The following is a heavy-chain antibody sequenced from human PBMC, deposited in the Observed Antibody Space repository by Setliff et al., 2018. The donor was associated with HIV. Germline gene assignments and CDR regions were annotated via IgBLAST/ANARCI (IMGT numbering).Heavy chain of an antibody. CDR1: GGSTSSSSYY. V-gene: IGHV4-39*07. Sequence: SETLSLTCSVSGGSTSSSSYYWAWVRQPPGKGPEWIGSVYYSGSTHYNPSLKSRVTISVDTSKNHFSLKLSSVTAADTAVYYCASGEYSYGYRFDYWGQGTLVTVS. J-gene: IGHJ4*02. D-gene: IGHD5-18*01. CDR2: VYYSGST. CDR3: ASGEYSYGYRFDY.